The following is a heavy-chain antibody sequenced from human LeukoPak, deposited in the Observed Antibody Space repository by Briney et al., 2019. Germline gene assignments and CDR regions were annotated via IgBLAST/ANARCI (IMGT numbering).Heavy chain of an antibody. CDR1: GGSISSSSYY. Sequence: SETLSLTCTVSGGSISSSSYYWGWIRQPPGKGLEWIGSIYYSGSTYYNPSLKSRVTISVDTSKNQFPLKLSSVTAADTAVYYCARRRSGSFDYWGQGTLVTVSS. D-gene: IGHD1-26*01. CDR2: IYYSGST. J-gene: IGHJ4*02. V-gene: IGHV4-39*01. CDR3: ARRRSGSFDY.